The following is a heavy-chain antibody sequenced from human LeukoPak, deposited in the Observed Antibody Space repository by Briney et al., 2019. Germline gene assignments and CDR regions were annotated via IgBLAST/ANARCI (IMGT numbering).Heavy chain of an antibody. J-gene: IGHJ4*02. CDR3: ARDEEQQLLDY. Sequence: PGGSLRLSCAASGLTFSSYWMHWVRQAPGKGLVWVSRINSDGSSTSYADSVKGRFTISRDNAKNTLYLQMNSLRAEDTAVYYCARDEEQQLLDYWGQGTLVTVSS. CDR1: GLTFSSYW. D-gene: IGHD6-13*01. V-gene: IGHV3-74*01. CDR2: INSDGSST.